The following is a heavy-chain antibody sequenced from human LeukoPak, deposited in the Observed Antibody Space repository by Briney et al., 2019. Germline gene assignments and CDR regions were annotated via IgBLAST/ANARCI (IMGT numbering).Heavy chain of an antibody. D-gene: IGHD2-2*01. CDR3: ARASVEYQLLLLNVFDI. V-gene: IGHV3-11*04. CDR1: GFTFSDYY. Sequence: PGGSLRLSCAASGFTFSDYYMSWIRQAPGKGLEWVSYISSSGSTIYYADSVKGRFTISRDNAKNSLYLQMNSLRAEDTAVYYCARASVEYQLLLLNVFDIWGQGTMVTVSS. CDR2: ISSSGSTI. J-gene: IGHJ3*02.